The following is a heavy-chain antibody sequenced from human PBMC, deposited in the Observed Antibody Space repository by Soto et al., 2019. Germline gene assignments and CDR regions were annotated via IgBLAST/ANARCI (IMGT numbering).Heavy chain of an antibody. CDR1: GFTFSSYS. CDR3: ARDYGHGSGSYGMGV. CDR2: ISSSSSYI. V-gene: IGHV3-21*01. Sequence: EVQLVESGGGLVKPGGSLRLSCAASGFTFSSYSMNWVRQAPGKGLEWVSSISSSSSYIYYADSVKGRFTISRDNAKNSLYLQINSLRAEDTAVYYCARDYGHGSGSYGMGVWGQGTTVTVSS. J-gene: IGHJ6*02. D-gene: IGHD3-10*01.